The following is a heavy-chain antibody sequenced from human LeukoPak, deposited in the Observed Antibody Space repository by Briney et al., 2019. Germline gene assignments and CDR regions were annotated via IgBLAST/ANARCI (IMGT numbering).Heavy chain of an antibody. Sequence: PGGSLRLSCAASGFTFSSYEMNWVRQAPGKELEWVSYISSSGSTIYYADSVKGRFTISRDNAKNSLYLQMNSLRAEDTAVYYCARGPGEMATIYGYWGQGTLVTVSS. CDR3: ARGPGEMATIYGY. V-gene: IGHV3-48*03. D-gene: IGHD5-24*01. CDR1: GFTFSSYE. CDR2: ISSSGSTI. J-gene: IGHJ4*02.